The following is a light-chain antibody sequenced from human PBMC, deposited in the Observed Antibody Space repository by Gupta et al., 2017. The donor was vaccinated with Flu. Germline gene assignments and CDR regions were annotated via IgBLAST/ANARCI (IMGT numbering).Light chain of an antibody. CDR3: QVWDSSSDHPGI. V-gene: IGLV3-21*02. CDR1: NIGSKS. CDR2: VNS. Sequence: SYVLTQPPSVSVAPGQTARITCGGDNIGSKSVHWYQQRPGQAPVLVVYVNSDRPSGIPERFSGSNSGSTATLAISRVEAGDEADYYCQVWDSSSDHPGIFGGETKLTVL. J-gene: IGLJ2*01.